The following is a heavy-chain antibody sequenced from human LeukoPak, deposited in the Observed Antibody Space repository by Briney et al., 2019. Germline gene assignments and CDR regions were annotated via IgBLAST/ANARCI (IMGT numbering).Heavy chain of an antibody. V-gene: IGHV3-15*01. CDR2: IKSKPDGGTT. J-gene: IGHJ4*02. CDR3: VTGGYFLDY. CDR1: GFTFSNAW. Sequence: GGSLRLSCAGSGFTFSNAWMNWVRQAPGKGLEWVGRIKSKPDGGTTDYAAPVKGRFTVSRDDSEYTVFLQMNSLRAEDTAVYFRVTGGYFLDYWGQGTRVTVSS. D-gene: IGHD2/OR15-2a*01.